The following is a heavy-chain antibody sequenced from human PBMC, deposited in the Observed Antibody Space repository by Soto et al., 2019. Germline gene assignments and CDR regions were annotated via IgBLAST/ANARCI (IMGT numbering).Heavy chain of an antibody. D-gene: IGHD3-10*01. V-gene: IGHV1-18*01. CDR2: ISAYNGNT. CDR1: GYGFTGDL. J-gene: IGHJ6*03. CDR3: AREERYGSGSYSSYYYMDV. Sequence: ASVKVACKASGYGFTGDLGGRRRLATEQGLEWMGWISAYNGNTNYAQKLQGRVTMTTDTSTSTAYMELRSLRSDDTAVYYCAREERYGSGSYSSYYYMDVWGKGTTVPVSS.